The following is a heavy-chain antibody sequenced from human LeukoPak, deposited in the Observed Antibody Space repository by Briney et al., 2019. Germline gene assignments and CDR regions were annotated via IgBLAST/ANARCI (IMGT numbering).Heavy chain of an antibody. Sequence: PGGSLRLSCAASGFSFSDYYMTWIRQAPGKGLEWVSYISSSSSYTVYADSVKGRFTISRDNAKNSLYLQMSSLRAEDTAVYYCATYCGGDCYSPHDAFEMWGQGTLVTVSS. CDR3: ATYCGGDCYSPHDAFEM. D-gene: IGHD2-21*02. J-gene: IGHJ3*02. CDR1: GFSFSDYY. CDR2: ISSSSSYT. V-gene: IGHV3-11*03.